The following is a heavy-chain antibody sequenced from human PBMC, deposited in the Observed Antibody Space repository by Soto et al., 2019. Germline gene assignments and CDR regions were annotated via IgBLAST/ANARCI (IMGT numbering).Heavy chain of an antibody. Sequence: EVQLLESGGGLVQPGGSLRLSCAASGFTFSSYAMSWVRQAPGKGLEWVSGISGSGVSTYYADSVKGRFTISRDNSKNTLYLQMNGLRAEDTAVYYCAKEEGYSSGWTEIDYWGQGTLVTVSS. CDR2: ISGSGVST. D-gene: IGHD6-19*01. J-gene: IGHJ4*02. V-gene: IGHV3-23*01. CDR3: AKEEGYSSGWTEIDY. CDR1: GFTFSSYA.